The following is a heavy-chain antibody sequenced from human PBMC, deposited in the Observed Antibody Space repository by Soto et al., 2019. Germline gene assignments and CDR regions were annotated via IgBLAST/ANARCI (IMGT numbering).Heavy chain of an antibody. CDR1: GGTFSSYS. Sequence: ASVKVSCKASGGTFSSYSISWVRQAPGQGLEWMGGIIPIFGTANYAQKFQGRVTITADKSTSTAYMELSSLRSEDTAVYYCARERAYYYDSSGYYAFDYWGQGTLVTVSS. CDR3: ARERAYYYDSSGYYAFDY. J-gene: IGHJ4*02. D-gene: IGHD3-22*01. V-gene: IGHV1-69*06. CDR2: IIPIFGTA.